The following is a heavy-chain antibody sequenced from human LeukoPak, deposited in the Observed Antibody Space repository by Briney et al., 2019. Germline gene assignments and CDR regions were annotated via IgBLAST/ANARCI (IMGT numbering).Heavy chain of an antibody. CDR1: GFTFSSYA. J-gene: IGHJ4*02. Sequence: GGSLRLSCAASGFTFSSYAMHWVRQAPGKGLEWVAVISYDGSNKYYADSVKGRFTISRDNSKNTLYLQMNSLRAEDTAVYYCAKDNGDYYYYDSSGLDYWGQGTLVTVSS. V-gene: IGHV3-30*04. CDR3: AKDNGDYYYYDSSGLDY. CDR2: ISYDGSNK. D-gene: IGHD3-22*01.